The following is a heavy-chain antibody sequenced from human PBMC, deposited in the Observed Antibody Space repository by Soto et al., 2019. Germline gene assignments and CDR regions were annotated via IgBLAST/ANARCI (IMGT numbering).Heavy chain of an antibody. CDR3: ARAPTEDFWSGYYCYYYYYDMDV. Sequence: GGSLRLSCAASGFTFSSYSMNWVRQAPGKGLEWVSSISSSSSYIYYADSVKGRFTISRDNAKNSLYLQMNSLRAEDTAVYYCARAPTEDFWSGYYCYYYYYDMDVWGQGTTVTVPS. V-gene: IGHV3-21*01. D-gene: IGHD3-3*01. CDR1: GFTFSSYS. J-gene: IGHJ6*02. CDR2: ISSSSSYI.